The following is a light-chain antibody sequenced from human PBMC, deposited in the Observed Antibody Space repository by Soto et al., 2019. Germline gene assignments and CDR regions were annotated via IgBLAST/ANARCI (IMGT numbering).Light chain of an antibody. Sequence: DIQMTQSPSTLSPSVGDRVTITCRASQSISSWLAWYQQKPGKAPKLLIYKASTLESGVPSRFSGSGSGTEFTLTISSLQPDDFASYYCQQYNNLQTFGQGTKVEIK. CDR1: QSISSW. CDR3: QQYNNLQT. J-gene: IGKJ1*01. V-gene: IGKV1-5*03. CDR2: KAS.